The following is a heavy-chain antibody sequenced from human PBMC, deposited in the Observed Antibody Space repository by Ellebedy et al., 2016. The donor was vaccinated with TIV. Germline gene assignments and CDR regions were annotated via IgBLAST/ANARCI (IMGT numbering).Heavy chain of an antibody. CDR3: ARKVSRGGYYYYGMDV. Sequence: MPSETLSLTCTVSGGSISSYYWSWIRQPPGKGLEWIGYIYYSGSTNYNPSLKSRVTISVDTSKNQFSLKLSSVTAADTAVYYCARKVSRGGYYYYGMDVWGQGTTVIVSS. CDR1: GGSISSYY. CDR2: IYYSGST. J-gene: IGHJ6*02. D-gene: IGHD2-8*01. V-gene: IGHV4-59*08.